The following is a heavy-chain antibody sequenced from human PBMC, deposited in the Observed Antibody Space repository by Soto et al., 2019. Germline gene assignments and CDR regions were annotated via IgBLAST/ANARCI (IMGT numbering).Heavy chain of an antibody. CDR1: GFTFDDYA. D-gene: IGHD3-10*01. CDR2: ISWDGGST. CDR3: AKDIRKYYYGSGVDY. Sequence: PGGSLRLSCAASGFTFDDYAMHWVRQAPGKGLEWVSLISWDGGSTYYADSVKGRFTISRDNSKNSLYLQMNSLRAEDTALYYCAKDIRKYYYGSGVDYWGQGTLVTVSS. V-gene: IGHV3-43D*04. J-gene: IGHJ4*02.